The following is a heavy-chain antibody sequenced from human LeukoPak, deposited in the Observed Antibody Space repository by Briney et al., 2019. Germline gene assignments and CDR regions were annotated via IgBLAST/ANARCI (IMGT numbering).Heavy chain of an antibody. CDR2: IYYTGTT. J-gene: IGHJ6*02. D-gene: IGHD4-17*01. V-gene: IGHV4-59*01. CDR1: GGSISHYY. CDR3: AREDPQTTVPDGMDV. Sequence: SETLSLTCSVSGGSISHYYWSWIRQLPGKGLEWIGYIYYTGTTNYNPSLRSRVTISVDTSRNQFSLRLSSVTAADTAVYYCAREDPQTTVPDGMDVWGHGTTVIVSS.